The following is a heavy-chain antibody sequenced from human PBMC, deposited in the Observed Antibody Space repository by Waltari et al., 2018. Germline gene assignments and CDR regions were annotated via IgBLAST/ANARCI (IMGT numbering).Heavy chain of an antibody. CDR3: ASTYSSSWYYFDY. V-gene: IGHV4-61*02. Sequence: QVQLQESGPGLVKPSQTLSLTCTVSGGSISSGSYYWSWLRQPAGKGLEWIGRIDTSGSTNYNPSLKSRVTISVDTSKNQFSLKLSSVTAADTAVYYCASTYSSSWYYFDYWGQGTLVTVSS. CDR1: GGSISSGSYY. J-gene: IGHJ4*02. D-gene: IGHD6-13*01. CDR2: IDTSGST.